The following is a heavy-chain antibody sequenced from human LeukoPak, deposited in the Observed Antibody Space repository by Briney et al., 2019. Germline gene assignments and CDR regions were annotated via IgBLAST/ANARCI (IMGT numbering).Heavy chain of an antibody. Sequence: PGGSLRLSCAASGFTFSSYGMHWVRQAPGKGLEWVAVISYDGSNKYYADSVKGRFTISRDNSKNTLYLQMNSLRAEDTAVYYCAKDRNVVVVAATFLDYWGQGTLVTVSS. D-gene: IGHD2-15*01. J-gene: IGHJ4*02. CDR2: ISYDGSNK. CDR3: AKDRNVVVVAATFLDY. CDR1: GFTFSSYG. V-gene: IGHV3-30*18.